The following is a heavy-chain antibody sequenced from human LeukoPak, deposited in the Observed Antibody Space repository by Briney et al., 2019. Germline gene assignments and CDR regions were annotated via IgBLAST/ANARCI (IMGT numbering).Heavy chain of an antibody. D-gene: IGHD4-23*01. J-gene: IGHJ4*02. V-gene: IGHV4-34*01. CDR1: GGSFSGYY. CDR3: ARGGGGNDFDY. CDR2: INHSGST. Sequence: SETLSLTCAVYGGSFSGYYWSWIRQPPGKGPEWIGEINHSGSTNYNPSLKSRVTISVDTSKNQFSLKLSSVTAADTAVCYCARGGGGNDFDYWGQGTLVTVSS.